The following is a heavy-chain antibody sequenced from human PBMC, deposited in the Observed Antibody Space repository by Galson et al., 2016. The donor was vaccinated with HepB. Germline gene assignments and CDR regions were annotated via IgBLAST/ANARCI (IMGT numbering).Heavy chain of an antibody. D-gene: IGHD3-10*01. CDR2: IDWSSGFI. CDR1: GFTFSGYA. Sequence: SLRLSCAASGFTFSGYAMHWVRQAPGKGLEWVSGIDWSSGFIDYADSLKGRFTIARDNAKNSLYLQMNSLRAEDTALYYCVKDGAPGRQLAGGWLDPWGQGILVTASS. CDR3: VKDGAPGRQLAGGWLDP. J-gene: IGHJ5*02. V-gene: IGHV3-9*01.